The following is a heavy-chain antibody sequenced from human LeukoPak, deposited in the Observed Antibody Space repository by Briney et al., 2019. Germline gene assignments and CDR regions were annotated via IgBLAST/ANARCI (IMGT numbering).Heavy chain of an antibody. Sequence: SETLSLTCTVSGGSISSGGYYWSWIRQHPGKGLEWIGYIYYSGSTYYNPSLKSRVTISVDTSKNQFSLKLSSVTAADTAVYYWGGGGDFGVVIDPWGQGTLVTVSS. V-gene: IGHV4-31*03. J-gene: IGHJ5*02. CDR1: GGSISSGGYY. D-gene: IGHD3-3*01. CDR2: IYYSGST. CDR3: GGGGDFGVVIDP.